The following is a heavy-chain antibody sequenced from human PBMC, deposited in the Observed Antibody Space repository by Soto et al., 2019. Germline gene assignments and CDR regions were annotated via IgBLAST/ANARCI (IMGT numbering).Heavy chain of an antibody. Sequence: QVQLAESGGGVVQPGRSLRLSCAASGFTFSSYAMHWVRQAPGKGLEWVAVISYDGSNKYYADSVKGRFTISRDNSKNTLYLQMNRLRAEDTAVYYCARGVVVAASSAGDLWGRGTLVTVSS. CDR1: GFTFSSYA. V-gene: IGHV3-30-3*01. CDR2: ISYDGSNK. D-gene: IGHD2-15*01. CDR3: ARGVVVAASSAGDL. J-gene: IGHJ2*01.